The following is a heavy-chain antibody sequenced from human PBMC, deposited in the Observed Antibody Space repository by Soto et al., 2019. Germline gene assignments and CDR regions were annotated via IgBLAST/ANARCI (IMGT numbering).Heavy chain of an antibody. CDR3: ARDGEWLSHTFSY. V-gene: IGHV4-4*02. CDR2: IYHSGST. Sequence: QVQLQESGPGLVKPSGTLSLTCAVSGGSISSSNWWSWVRKPPGKGLEWIGEIYHSGSTNYNPSLKSRVTRSVDKSNYQFSPKLSSVTAADTAVYYCARDGEWLSHTFSYWGQGTLVTVSS. J-gene: IGHJ1*01. D-gene: IGHD3-10*01. CDR1: GGSISSSNW.